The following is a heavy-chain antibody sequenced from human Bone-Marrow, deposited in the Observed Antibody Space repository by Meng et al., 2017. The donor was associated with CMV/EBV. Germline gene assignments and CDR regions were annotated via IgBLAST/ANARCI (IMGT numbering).Heavy chain of an antibody. D-gene: IGHD1-7*01. CDR2: INPNSGGT. Sequence: ASVKVSCKASGYTFTGYYMHWVRQAPGQGLEWMGWINPNSGGTNYAQKFQGRVTMTRDTSISTAYMELSRLRSDDTAVYYCARAMYNWNYEDYWGQGTRVTGSS. V-gene: IGHV1-2*02. J-gene: IGHJ4*02. CDR1: GYTFTGYY. CDR3: ARAMYNWNYEDY.